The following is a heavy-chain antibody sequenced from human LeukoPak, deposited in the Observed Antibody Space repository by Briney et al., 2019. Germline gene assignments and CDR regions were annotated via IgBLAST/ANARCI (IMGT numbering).Heavy chain of an antibody. CDR3: ARVPRWYVIDY. Sequence: GGSLRLSCAASGFTFSSYEMKWVRQAPGKGLEWVSNISSSGSTIYYADSVKGRFTISRDNAKNSLYLQMNSLRAEDTAVYYCARVPRWYVIDYWGQGTLVTVSS. V-gene: IGHV3-48*03. CDR1: GFTFSSYE. D-gene: IGHD4-23*01. CDR2: ISSSGSTI. J-gene: IGHJ4*02.